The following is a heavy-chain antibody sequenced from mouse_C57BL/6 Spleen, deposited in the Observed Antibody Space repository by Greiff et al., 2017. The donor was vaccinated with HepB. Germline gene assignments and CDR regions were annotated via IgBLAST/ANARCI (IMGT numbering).Heavy chain of an antibody. Sequence: VQLQQSGPELVKPGASVKISCKASGYTFTDYYMNWVKQSHGKSLEWIGDINPNNGGTSYNQKFKGKATLTVDKSSSTAYMELRSLTSEDSAVYYCARWAYYYYFDYWGQGTTLTVSS. CDR1: GYTFTDYY. V-gene: IGHV1-26*01. CDR3: ARWAYYYYFDY. CDR2: INPNNGGT. J-gene: IGHJ2*01. D-gene: IGHD2-10*01.